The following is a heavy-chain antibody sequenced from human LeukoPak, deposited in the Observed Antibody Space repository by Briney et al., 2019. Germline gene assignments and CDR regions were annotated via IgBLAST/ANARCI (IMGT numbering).Heavy chain of an antibody. D-gene: IGHD6-25*01. Sequence: GGSLRLSCAASGFTFSSYGMHWVRQAPGKGLEWVALISYDGSNKYYADSVKGRFTISRDNSKNTLYLQMNSLRAEDTAVYYCASSRASSDLGYWGQGTLVTVSS. CDR1: GFTFSSYG. CDR2: ISYDGSNK. V-gene: IGHV3-30*03. CDR3: ASSRASSDLGY. J-gene: IGHJ4*02.